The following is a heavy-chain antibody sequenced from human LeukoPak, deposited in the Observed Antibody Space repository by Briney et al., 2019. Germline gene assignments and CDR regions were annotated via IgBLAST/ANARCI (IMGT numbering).Heavy chain of an antibody. CDR3: AELGITMIGGV. D-gene: IGHD3-10*02. J-gene: IGHJ6*04. CDR2: IYNVGRT. CDR1: GFTVSSNY. Sequence: GGSLRLPCAASGFTVSSNYMTWVRQAPGKGLEWVSVIYNVGRTYYADSVKGRFTISRGNSKNSLYLQMNSLRAEDTAVYYCAELGITMIGGVWGKGTTVTISS. V-gene: IGHV3-53*01.